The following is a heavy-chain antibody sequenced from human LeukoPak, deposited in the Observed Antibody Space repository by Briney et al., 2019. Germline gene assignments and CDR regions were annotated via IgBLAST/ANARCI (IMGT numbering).Heavy chain of an antibody. CDR2: IKPDGSDK. J-gene: IGHJ5*02. CDR3: ARAMT. Sequence: GGSLRLSCAASGFTFSSYAMHWVRQAPRKGLEWVANIKPDGSDKAYVDSVKGRFTISRDNTKNSLYLQMSSLRAEDTAVYYCARAMTWGQGTLVTVSS. CDR1: GFTFSSYA. V-gene: IGHV3-7*01.